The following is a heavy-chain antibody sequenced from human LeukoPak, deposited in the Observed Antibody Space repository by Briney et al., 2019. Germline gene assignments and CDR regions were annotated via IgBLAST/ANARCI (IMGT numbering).Heavy chain of an antibody. CDR3: ARKISGWYWGLDY. D-gene: IGHD6-19*01. CDR2: IWYDGSNK. V-gene: IGHV3-33*01. Sequence: TGGSLRPSCAASGFTFSSYGMHWVRQAPGKGLEWVAVIWYDGSNKYYADSVKGRFTISRDNSKNTLYLQMNSLRAEDTAVYYCARKISGWYWGLDYWGQGTLVTVSS. J-gene: IGHJ4*02. CDR1: GFTFSSYG.